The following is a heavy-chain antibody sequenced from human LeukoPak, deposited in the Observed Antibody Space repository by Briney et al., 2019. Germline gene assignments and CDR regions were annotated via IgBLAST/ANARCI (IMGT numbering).Heavy chain of an antibody. Sequence: GGSLRLSCAASGFTFSDYSMNWVRQAPGXGLEWVSSISSSGFSIFYADSVKGRFTISRDNAKNSLYLQMNSLRAEDTAVYYCARGGDSYFDYWGQGTLVTVSS. CDR1: GFTFSDYS. D-gene: IGHD3-10*01. J-gene: IGHJ4*02. CDR2: ISSSGFSI. V-gene: IGHV3-21*01. CDR3: ARGGDSYFDY.